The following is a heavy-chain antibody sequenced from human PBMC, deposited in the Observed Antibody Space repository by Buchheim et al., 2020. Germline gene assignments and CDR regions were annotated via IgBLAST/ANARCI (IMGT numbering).Heavy chain of an antibody. CDR2: INTDGSIT. CDR1: GFTFSNYW. V-gene: IGHV3-74*01. J-gene: IGHJ4*02. Sequence: EVQLVESGGGLVQPGGSLRLSCAASGFTFSNYWMHWVRQAPGKGLVWVSRINTDGSITTYADSVKGRFTISRDNAKNTVYLQMNSLRAEDTAVYYCARDYGYDQFDYWGQGTL. CDR3: ARDYGYDQFDY. D-gene: IGHD5-12*01.